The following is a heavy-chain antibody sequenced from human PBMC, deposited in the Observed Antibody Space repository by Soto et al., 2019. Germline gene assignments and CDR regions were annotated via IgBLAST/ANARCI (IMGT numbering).Heavy chain of an antibody. D-gene: IGHD3-3*01. V-gene: IGHV3-74*01. Sequence: GSLRLSCAASGFTFSRYWMHWVRQAPGKGLVWVPRIDSYGSATSQVDSVEGRFTISRDNAKNTLYLQMNSLRAEDTAVYYCARGWVEGLSRQPPTDYWGQGTLVTVSS. CDR1: GFTFSRYW. CDR2: IDSYGSAT. J-gene: IGHJ4*02. CDR3: ARGWVEGLSRQPPTDY.